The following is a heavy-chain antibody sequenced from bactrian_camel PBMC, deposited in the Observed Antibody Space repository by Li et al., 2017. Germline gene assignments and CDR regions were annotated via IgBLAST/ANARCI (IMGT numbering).Heavy chain of an antibody. CDR3: EIWSFEYNY. V-gene: IGHV3-1*01. Sequence: VQLVESGGGSVQAGESLRLTCTASGFLFDDSDRGWYRQAPGKGLEWVSAIDKGGGSIRAADSVQGRFTISRDNAKNTLYLQLNSLKTEDTAMYYCEIWSFEYNYWGQGTQVTVS. J-gene: IGHJ4*01. CDR2: IDKGGGSI. CDR1: GFLFDDSD.